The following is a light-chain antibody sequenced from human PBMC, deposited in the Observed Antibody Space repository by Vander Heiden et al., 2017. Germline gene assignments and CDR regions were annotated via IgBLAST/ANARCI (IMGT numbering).Light chain of an antibody. CDR2: GTN. CDR1: SSNIGNNY. CDR3: VTWHNSLGAYV. J-gene: IGLJ1*01. V-gene: IGLV1-51*01. Sequence: QSALTQPHSVSAAPGEKITISCSGSSSNIGNNYVFWYQHLPGTAPKLLIYGTNKRPSGISDRFSGSKSGTSATLGITGRQTGDEADYYCVTWHNSLGAYVFGTGTKVSVL.